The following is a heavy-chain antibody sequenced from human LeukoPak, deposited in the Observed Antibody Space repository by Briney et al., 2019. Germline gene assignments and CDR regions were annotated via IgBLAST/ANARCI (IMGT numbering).Heavy chain of an antibody. D-gene: IGHD3-22*01. J-gene: IGHJ4*02. Sequence: SVKVSCKVSGYTFSNFPMSWVRQAPGQGLEWMGRIIPIFGTANYAQKFQGRVTITTDESTSTAYMELSSLRSEDTAVYYCARAPRGNYYDSSGYSHFDYWGQGTLVTVSS. V-gene: IGHV1-69*05. CDR2: IIPIFGTA. CDR1: GYTFSNFP. CDR3: ARAPRGNYYDSSGYSHFDY.